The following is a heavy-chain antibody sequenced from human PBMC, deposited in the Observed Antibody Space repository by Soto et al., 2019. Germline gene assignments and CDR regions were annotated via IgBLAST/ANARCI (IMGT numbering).Heavy chain of an antibody. V-gene: IGHV4-4*01. CDR1: GDSIKTETW. J-gene: IGHJ5*01. CDR3: AREGRLHWFES. Sequence: QVHLQESGPGLVKPSETLSLTCAVSGDSIKTETWWSWLRQLPGTGVEWIGEINHTGDANANPALRSRFPMTVERSKNQCCRDLWSVSAADTAAYCCAREGRLHWFESWGRGTLVPVSS. CDR2: INHTGDA.